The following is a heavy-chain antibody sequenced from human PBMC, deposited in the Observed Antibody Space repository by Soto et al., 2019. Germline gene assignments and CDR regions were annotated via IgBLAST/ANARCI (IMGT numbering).Heavy chain of an antibody. CDR1: GYTFTSYD. J-gene: IGHJ6*02. CDR2: MNPNSGNT. D-gene: IGHD2-21*01. Sequence: GASVKVSCKASGYTFTSYDINWVRQATGQGLERMGWMNPNSGNTGYAQKFQGRVTMTRNTSISTAYMELSSLRSEDTAVYYCARVSCLWRGYYYYGMDVWGQGTTVTVSS. V-gene: IGHV1-8*01. CDR3: ARVSCLWRGYYYYGMDV.